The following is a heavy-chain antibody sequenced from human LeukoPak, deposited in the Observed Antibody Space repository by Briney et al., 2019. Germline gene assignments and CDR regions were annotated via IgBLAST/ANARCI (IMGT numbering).Heavy chain of an antibody. CDR2: IRYDGSNK. Sequence: GGSLRLFCAASGFTFSSYGMHWVRQAPGKGLEWMAFIRYDGSNKYYSDSVKGRFTISRDNSKNTLYLQMNSLRAEDTAVYYCAKADYYGSGSYPWGQGTLVTVSS. CDR3: AKADYYGSGSYP. CDR1: GFTFSSYG. D-gene: IGHD3-10*01. V-gene: IGHV3-30*02. J-gene: IGHJ5*02.